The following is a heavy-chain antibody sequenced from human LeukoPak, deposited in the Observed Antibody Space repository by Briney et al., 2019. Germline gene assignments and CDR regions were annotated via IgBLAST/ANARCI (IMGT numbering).Heavy chain of an antibody. V-gene: IGHV3-53*01. D-gene: IGHD6-19*01. J-gene: IGHJ4*02. CDR1: GFRISIND. CDR2: MYIDGNR. CDR3: AKDRHWLALDD. Sequence: GGSLRLSCAVSGFRISINDMSWVRQAPGKGLQWVSMMYIDGNRYYADSVKGRVTISRDNSKNTLYLQMNSLRAEDTAVYYCAKDRHWLALDDWGQGTLVTVSS.